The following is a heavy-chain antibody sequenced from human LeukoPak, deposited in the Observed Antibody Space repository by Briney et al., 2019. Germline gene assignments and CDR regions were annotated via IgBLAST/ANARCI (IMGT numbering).Heavy chain of an antibody. CDR1: GFTFSSYA. CDR3: AKVPITMVRGVSVDYDY. Sequence: GGSPSLSCAASGFTFSSYAMSWVRPAPGKGLEWVSAISGSGGSTYYADSVKGRFTISKNNSKNTLYLQMNSLRAEDTAVYYCAKVPITMVRGVSVDYDYWGQGTLVTVSS. CDR2: ISGSGGST. D-gene: IGHD3-10*01. V-gene: IGHV3-23*01. J-gene: IGHJ4*02.